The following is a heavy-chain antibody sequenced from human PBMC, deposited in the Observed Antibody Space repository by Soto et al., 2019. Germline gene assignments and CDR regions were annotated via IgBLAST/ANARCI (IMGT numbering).Heavy chain of an antibody. CDR1: GYSFTSYW. D-gene: IGHD3-22*01. CDR2: INPADSDT. V-gene: IGHV5-51*01. Sequence: GESLKISCKASGYSFTSYWIGWVRQMPGKGPEWTGIINPADSDTRYSPSFQGQVTMSVDKSINTAYLQWSSLKASDTAIYYCVRHDSSGYYVNWGQGTLVTVSS. CDR3: VRHDSSGYYVN. J-gene: IGHJ4*02.